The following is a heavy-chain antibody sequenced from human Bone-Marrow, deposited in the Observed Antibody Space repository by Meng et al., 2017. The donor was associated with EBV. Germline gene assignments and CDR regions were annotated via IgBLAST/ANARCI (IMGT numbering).Heavy chain of an antibody. CDR1: GGSHSGFS. CDR2: IKHSGST. D-gene: IGHD3-9*01. J-gene: IGHJ4*02. V-gene: IGHV4-34*01. CDR3: ARATGGSTGYFR. Sequence: HVLLRGWGGGLLKPSVTLSLTCVGNGGSHSGFSWSWIRQAPGKGLEWIGEIKHSGSTNYNPSLKNRVTISVDPSKNQFSLRLSSVTAADTAVYYCARATGGSTGYFRWGQGTLVTVSS.